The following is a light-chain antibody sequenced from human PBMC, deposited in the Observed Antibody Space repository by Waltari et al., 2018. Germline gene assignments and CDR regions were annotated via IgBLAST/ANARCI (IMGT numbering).Light chain of an antibody. CDR3: QHYVRLPAT. V-gene: IGKV3-20*01. J-gene: IGKJ1*01. Sequence: EIVLTQSPGSLSSSPGERVTLSCRASQSVSRALAWYQQKPGQAPRLLIFGASSGSETDFSLTISRLEPEDCAVYYCQHYVRLPATFGRGTKVEIK. CDR2: GAS. CDR1: QSVSRA.